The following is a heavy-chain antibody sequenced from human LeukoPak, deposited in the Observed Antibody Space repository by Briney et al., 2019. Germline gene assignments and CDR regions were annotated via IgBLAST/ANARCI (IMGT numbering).Heavy chain of an antibody. CDR2: IRSTVHGRPT. Sequence: GRSLTLSCPASGFTFNHADLPWLRPPPRKAPARLGFIRSTVHGRPTLYAPSVQDQFTIPRDHSQGIGYLQMNSVNSEDTAVYYCVCQDHYDTLENFDCWGQGTLVTVSS. V-gene: IGHV3-49*03. CDR1: GFTFNHAD. CDR3: VCQDHYDTLENFDC. D-gene: IGHD3-22*01. J-gene: IGHJ4*02.